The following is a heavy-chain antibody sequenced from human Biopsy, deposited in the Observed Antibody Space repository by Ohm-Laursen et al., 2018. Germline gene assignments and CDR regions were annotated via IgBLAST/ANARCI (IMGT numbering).Heavy chain of an antibody. CDR3: AADINVWNVNY. V-gene: IGHV1-24*01. D-gene: IGHD1-1*01. CDR2: FAPENGKT. Sequence: ASVTVSCKVYGHTLTALSMHWVRQAPGRGLGWMGGFAPENGKTIYAQKFQGRITMTEDTSTDTAYMELSSLRSEDTAVYYCAADINVWNVNYWGQGTQVTVSS. CDR1: GHTLTALS. J-gene: IGHJ4*02.